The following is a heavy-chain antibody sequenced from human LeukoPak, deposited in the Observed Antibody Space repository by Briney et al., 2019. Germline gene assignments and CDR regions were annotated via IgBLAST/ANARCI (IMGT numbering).Heavy chain of an antibody. J-gene: IGHJ6*02. V-gene: IGHV4-59*01. D-gene: IGHD2/OR15-2a*01. Sequence: SKTLSLTCTVSGGSISSYYWSWIRQPPGKALEWIGHIYYSGSTDYNPSLKGRVTISIDTSKNQFSLKLSSVAAADTAMYYCARGSLERITRYYYYGMDVWGQGTTVTVSS. CDR3: ARGSLERITRYYYYGMDV. CDR1: GGSISSYY. CDR2: IYYSGST.